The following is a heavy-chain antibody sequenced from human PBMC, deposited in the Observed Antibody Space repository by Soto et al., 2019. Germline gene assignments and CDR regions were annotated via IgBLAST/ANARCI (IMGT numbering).Heavy chain of an antibody. CDR3: ARGVVLGCSSTSCYYPFDY. V-gene: IGHV1-3*01. J-gene: IGHJ4*02. CDR1: GYTFTSYA. CDR2: INAGNGNT. Sequence: ASVKVSCKASGYTFTSYAMHWVRQAPGQRLEWMGWINAGNGNTKYSQKFQGRVTITRDTSASTAYMELSSLRSEDTAVYYCARGVVLGCSSTSCYYPFDYWGQGTLVTVSS. D-gene: IGHD2-2*01.